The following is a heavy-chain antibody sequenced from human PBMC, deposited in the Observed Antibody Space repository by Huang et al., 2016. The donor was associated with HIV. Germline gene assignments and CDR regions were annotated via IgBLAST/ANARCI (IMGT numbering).Heavy chain of an antibody. D-gene: IGHD1-26*01. CDR3: VKGDIVGTANFFDY. CDR2: ISWNSANI. J-gene: IGHJ4*02. V-gene: IGHV3-9*01. Sequence: EVQLVESGGNLIQTGGFLRLACAASGFRFDNSAMYWVRQAPGKGLEWVSSISWNSANIAYGDSVKGRFTISRDNARNSLYLQMNSLRPDDTALYYCVKGDIVGTANFFDYWGQGTQVSVSS. CDR1: GFRFDNSA.